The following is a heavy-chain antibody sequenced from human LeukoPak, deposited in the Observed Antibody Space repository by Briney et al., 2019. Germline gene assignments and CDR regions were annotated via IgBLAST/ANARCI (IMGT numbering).Heavy chain of an antibody. CDR3: ARVSHYPPRQNGIDV. J-gene: IGHJ6*02. D-gene: IGHD2/OR15-2a*01. Sequence: GESLEISCKGSGYTFTSYWIGWVRQMPGKGLEWMGIIYPGDSDTRYSPSFQGQVTISADKSISTAYLQWSSLKASDTAMYYCARVSHYPPRQNGIDVWGQGTTVTVSS. CDR2: IYPGDSDT. V-gene: IGHV5-51*01. CDR1: GYTFTSYW.